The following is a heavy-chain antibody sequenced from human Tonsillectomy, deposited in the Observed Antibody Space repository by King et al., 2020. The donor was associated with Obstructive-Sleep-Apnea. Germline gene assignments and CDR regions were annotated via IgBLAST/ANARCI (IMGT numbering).Heavy chain of an antibody. D-gene: IGHD6-25*01. J-gene: IGHJ5*02. CDR2: TYYRSKWYN. CDR1: GDSVSSNSAV. V-gene: IGHV6-1*01. Sequence: VQLQQSGPGLVKPSQTLSLTCAISGDSVSSNSAVWSWIRQSPSRGLEWLGRTYYRSKWYNDYALSVKSRITINSDTSKNQFSLQLNSVTPEDTAVYYCARANIAAPGAWFGPWGQGTLVTVSS. CDR3: ARANIAAPGAWFGP.